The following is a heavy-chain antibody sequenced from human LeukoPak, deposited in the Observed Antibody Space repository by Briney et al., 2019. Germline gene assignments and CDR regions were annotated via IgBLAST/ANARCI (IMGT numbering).Heavy chain of an antibody. D-gene: IGHD3-22*01. Sequence: GKSLRLSCAACGFTFSNYGMHWVRQAPGKGLEWVAVISNDGSNKYHADSVRGRLTISRDNSKNTLYLQMNSLRVEDTAVYYFAKDRGCSDTSGFLDYWGQGTLVTASS. CDR2: ISNDGSNK. CDR1: GFTFSNYG. V-gene: IGHV3-30*18. J-gene: IGHJ4*02. CDR3: AKDRGCSDTSGFLDY.